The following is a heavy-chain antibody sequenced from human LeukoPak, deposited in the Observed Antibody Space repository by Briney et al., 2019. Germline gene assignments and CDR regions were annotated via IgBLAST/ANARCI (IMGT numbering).Heavy chain of an antibody. CDR1: GGSISSSSYY. Sequence: PSETLPLTCTVSGGSISSSSYYWVWMRQPPGNGLEWIGSIYYSGSTYYNPSLKSRVTISVDTSKNQFSLRLNSVTAADTAVYYCARHTSMVRGVMKYYFDYWGQGTLATVSS. V-gene: IGHV4-39*01. D-gene: IGHD3-10*01. CDR3: ARHTSMVRGVMKYYFDY. J-gene: IGHJ4*02. CDR2: IYYSGST.